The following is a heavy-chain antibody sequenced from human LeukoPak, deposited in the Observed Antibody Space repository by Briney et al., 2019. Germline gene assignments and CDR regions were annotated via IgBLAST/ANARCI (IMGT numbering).Heavy chain of an antibody. D-gene: IGHD3-22*01. V-gene: IGHV3-23*01. Sequence: GGSLRLSCAASGFTFSSYAMSWVRQAPGKGLEWVSAISGSGGSTYYVDSVKGRFTISRDNSKNTLYLQMNSLRAEDTAVYYCAKGSGGYYYVPFDYWGQGTLVTVSS. CDR3: AKGSGGYYYVPFDY. J-gene: IGHJ4*02. CDR2: ISGSGGST. CDR1: GFTFSSYA.